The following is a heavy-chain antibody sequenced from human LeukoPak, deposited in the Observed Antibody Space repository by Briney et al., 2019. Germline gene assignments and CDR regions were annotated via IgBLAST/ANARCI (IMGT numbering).Heavy chain of an antibody. CDR3: ARSSQDIVVVPAAPLVATAHLDY. CDR2: INHSGST. Sequence: SETLSLTCAVYGGSFSGYYWSWIRQPPGRGLEWIGEINHSGSTNYNPSLKSRVTISVDTSKNQFSLKLSSVTAADTAVYYCARSSQDIVVVPAAPLVATAHLDYWGQGTLVTVSS. CDR1: GGSFSGYY. J-gene: IGHJ4*02. V-gene: IGHV4-34*01. D-gene: IGHD2-2*01.